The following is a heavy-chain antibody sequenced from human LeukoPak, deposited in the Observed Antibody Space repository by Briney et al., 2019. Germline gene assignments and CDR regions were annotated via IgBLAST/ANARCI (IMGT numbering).Heavy chain of an antibody. CDR3: ARGFPVGDMDV. Sequence: GASVKVSCKASGYTFTSYDINWVRQATGQGLEWMGWMNPNSGNTGYAQKFQGRVTITRNASISTAYMELSSLRSEDTAVYYRARGFPVGDMDVWGKGTTVTVSS. V-gene: IGHV1-8*03. CDR2: MNPNSGNT. CDR1: GYTFTSYD. D-gene: IGHD4-17*01. J-gene: IGHJ6*03.